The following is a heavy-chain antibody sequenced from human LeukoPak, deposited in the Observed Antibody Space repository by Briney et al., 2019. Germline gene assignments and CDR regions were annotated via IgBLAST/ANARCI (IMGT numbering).Heavy chain of an antibody. J-gene: IGHJ4*02. Sequence: SETLSLTCTVSGGSISSYYWSWIRQPPGKGLEWIGYIYYSGSTNYNPSLKSRVTISVDTSKNQFSLKLSSVTAADTAVYYCARGSMTKKLLDYWGQGTLVTVSS. CDR2: IYYSGST. D-gene: IGHD3-10*01. CDR1: GGSISSYY. V-gene: IGHV4-59*08. CDR3: ARGSMTKKLLDY.